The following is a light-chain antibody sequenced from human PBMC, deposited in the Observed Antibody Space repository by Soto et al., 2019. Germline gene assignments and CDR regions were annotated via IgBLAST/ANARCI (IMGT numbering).Light chain of an antibody. CDR1: STDVGAYHY. J-gene: IGLJ3*02. CDR2: DVD. CDR3: SSYTSHNTQV. V-gene: IGLV2-14*03. Sequence: QSALTQPASVSGSPGQSITISCTGTSTDVGAYHYVSWYQHHPGKAPKLIIYDVDNRPSGISDRFSGSKSGNTASLTISGLQAEDEAHYSCSSYTSHNTQVFGGGTKVTVL.